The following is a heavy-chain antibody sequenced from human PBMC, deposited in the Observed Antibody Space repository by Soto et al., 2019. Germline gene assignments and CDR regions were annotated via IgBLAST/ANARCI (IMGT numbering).Heavy chain of an antibody. CDR3: ARATAHSTPYYFDY. V-gene: IGHV4-30-4*01. J-gene: IGHJ4*02. CDR2: IYYSGST. CDR1: GVSISSDDYY. Sequence: PSETLSLTCTVSGVSISSDDYYWSWIRQPPGKGLECIGYIYYSGSTYYNPSLKSRVTISVDTSKNQFSLKLSSVTAADTAVYYCARATAHSTPYYFDYWGQGTLVTVSS.